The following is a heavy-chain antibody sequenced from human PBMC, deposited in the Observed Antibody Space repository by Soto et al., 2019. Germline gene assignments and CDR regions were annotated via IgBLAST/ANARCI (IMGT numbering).Heavy chain of an antibody. CDR2: TYYRSKWYN. D-gene: IGHD6-19*01. CDR1: GDSVSGKSAA. V-gene: IGHV6-1*01. CDR3: ARDHDHSSGWYGIDC. Sequence: SQTLSLTCAISGDSVSGKSAAWNWIRQSPSRGLEWLGRTYYRSKWYNEYALSVKSRISIKPDTSKNHFSLQLDSVTPDDTAVYYCARDHDHSSGWYGIDCWGQGTLVTVSS. J-gene: IGHJ4*02.